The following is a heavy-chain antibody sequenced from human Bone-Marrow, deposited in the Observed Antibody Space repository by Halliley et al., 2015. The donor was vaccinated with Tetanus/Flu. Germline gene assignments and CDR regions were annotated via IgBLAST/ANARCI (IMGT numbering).Heavy chain of an antibody. J-gene: IGHJ4*02. CDR1: SGSINTHY. V-gene: IGHV4-59*11. CDR3: AVVEEAGPGPLY. D-gene: IGHD2-15*01. CDR2: FYRNGSP. Sequence: TLSLTCSVSSGSINTHYWSWIRQSPGKGLEWISFFYRNGSPEYNPSLGSRVTMSLDTPSKQFSLHLSSVTAADTAVYYCAVVEEAGPGPLYWGQGVQVTVSS.